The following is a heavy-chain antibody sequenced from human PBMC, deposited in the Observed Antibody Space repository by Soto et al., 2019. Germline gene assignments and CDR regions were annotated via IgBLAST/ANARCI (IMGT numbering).Heavy chain of an antibody. CDR2: IYYSGST. V-gene: IGHV4-31*03. CDR3: ARHIVVVPYYFDY. D-gene: IGHD2-21*01. J-gene: IGHJ4*02. Sequence: SETLSLTCTVSGGSISSGGYYWSWIRQHPGKGLEWIGYIYYSGSTYYNPSLKSRVTISVDTSKNQFSLKLSSVTAADTAVYYCARHIVVVPYYFDYWGQGTLVTVSS. CDR1: GGSISSGGYY.